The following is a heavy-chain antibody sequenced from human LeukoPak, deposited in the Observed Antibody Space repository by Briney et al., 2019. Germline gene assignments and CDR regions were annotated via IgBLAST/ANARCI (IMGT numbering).Heavy chain of an antibody. CDR1: GFTFSSYG. J-gene: IGHJ4*02. D-gene: IGHD3-22*01. CDR2: IWYDGSNK. CDR3: ARDRVPYDSSGSSSY. Sequence: PGGSLRLSCAASGFTFSSYGMNWVRQAPGKGLEWVAVIWYDGSNKYYADSVRGRFTISRDNSENTLYPQMNSLRVEDTAVYYCARDRVPYDSSGSSSYWSQGTLVTVSS. V-gene: IGHV3-33*01.